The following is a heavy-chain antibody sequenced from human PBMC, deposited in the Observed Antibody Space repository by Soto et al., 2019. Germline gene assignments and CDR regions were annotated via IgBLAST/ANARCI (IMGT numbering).Heavy chain of an antibody. CDR2: IRSKANSYAT. J-gene: IGHJ6*02. Sequence: GGSLRLSCAASGFTFSGSAMHWVRQASGKGLEWVGRIRSKANSYATAYAASVKGRFTISRDDSKNTAYLQMNSLKTEDTAVYYCTRRAAAAAVVPYGMDVWGQGTTVTVSS. CDR1: GFTFSGSA. V-gene: IGHV3-73*01. D-gene: IGHD6-13*01. CDR3: TRRAAAAAVVPYGMDV.